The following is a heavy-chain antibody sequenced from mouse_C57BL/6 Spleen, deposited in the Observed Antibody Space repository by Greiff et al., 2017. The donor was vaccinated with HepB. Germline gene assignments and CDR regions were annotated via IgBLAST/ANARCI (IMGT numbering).Heavy chain of an antibody. J-gene: IGHJ2*01. CDR3: ARDLTGTGDYFDY. CDR1: GYTFTSYW. D-gene: IGHD4-1*01. CDR2: IDPSDSET. V-gene: IGHV1-52*01. Sequence: QVQLQQPGAELVRPGSSVKLSCKASGYTFTSYWMHWVKQRPIQGLEWIGNIDPSDSETHYNQKFKDKATLTVDKSSSTAYMQLSSLTSEDSAVYYCARDLTGTGDYFDYWGQGTTLTVSS.